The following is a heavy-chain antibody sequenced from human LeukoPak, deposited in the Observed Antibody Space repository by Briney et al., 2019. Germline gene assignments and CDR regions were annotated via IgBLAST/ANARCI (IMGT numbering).Heavy chain of an antibody. CDR1: GGSISSYY. CDR2: IYYSGST. J-gene: IGHJ4*02. Sequence: SETLSLTCTVSGGSISSYYWSWIRQPPGKGLEWIGYIYYSGSTNYNPSLKSRVTISVDTSKNQFSLKLSSVTAADTAVYYCARGYDSSGYYLYFGYWGQGTLVTVSS. V-gene: IGHV4-59*01. D-gene: IGHD3-22*01. CDR3: ARGYDSSGYYLYFGY.